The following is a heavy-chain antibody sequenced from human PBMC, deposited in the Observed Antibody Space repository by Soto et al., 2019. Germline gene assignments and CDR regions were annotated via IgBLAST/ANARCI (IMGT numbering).Heavy chain of an antibody. CDR1: GGSISSYH. CDR3: XXQXFGALHGLVDV. V-gene: IGHV4-59*01. Sequence: QVQLQESGPGLVKPSETLSLSCTVSGGSISSYHWSWIRQTPGKGLEWIGYGHYSWGYNYNPTLXXXXXXXXXXXXXXXXXXXXXXXXXXXXXXXXXXQXFGALHGLVDVWGQGTTVTVSS. CDR2: GHYSWGY. D-gene: IGHD3-10*01. J-gene: IGHJ6*02.